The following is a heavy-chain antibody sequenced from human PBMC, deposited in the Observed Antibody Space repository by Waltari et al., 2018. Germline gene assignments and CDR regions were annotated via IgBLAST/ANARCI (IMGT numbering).Heavy chain of an antibody. CDR3: ARDDGIRTVDY. Sequence: EVQLVQSGAEVKKPGESLKISCKGSGYSFTSYWIGWVRQMPGKGLEWMWIIYPGDSDTRYSPSFQGQVTISRDNAKNSLYLQMNSLRAEDTAVYYCARDDGIRTVDYWGQGTLVTVSS. D-gene: IGHD1-20*01. CDR2: IYPGDSDT. J-gene: IGHJ4*02. CDR1: GYSFTSYW. V-gene: IGHV5-51*03.